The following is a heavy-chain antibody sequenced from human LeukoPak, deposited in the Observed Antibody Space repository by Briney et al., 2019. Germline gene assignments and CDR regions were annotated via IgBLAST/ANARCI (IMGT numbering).Heavy chain of an antibody. CDR2: ISYDGSNK. CDR3: ARAPGEDDYGDYSYYFDY. CDR1: GFTFSSYA. D-gene: IGHD4-17*01. Sequence: PGRSLRLSCAASGFTFSSYAMHWVRQAPGKGLEWVAVISYDGSNKYYADSEKGRFTISRDNSKNTLYLQMNSLRAEDTAVYYCARAPGEDDYGDYSYYFDYWGQGTLVTVSS. J-gene: IGHJ4*02. V-gene: IGHV3-30*04.